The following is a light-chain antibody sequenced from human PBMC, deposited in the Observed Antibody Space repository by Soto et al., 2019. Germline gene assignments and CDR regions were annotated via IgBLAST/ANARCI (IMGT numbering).Light chain of an antibody. CDR3: SSYTSSSTYV. Sequence: QSALTQPASVSGSPGQSITISCTGTSSDVGGYDFVSWYQHHPGKAPKLIIYDVSNRPSGLSTRFSGSKSGNTASLTISGLQTDDEADYYCSSYTSSSTYVFGTGTKLTVL. CDR1: SSDVGGYDF. V-gene: IGLV2-14*01. J-gene: IGLJ1*01. CDR2: DVS.